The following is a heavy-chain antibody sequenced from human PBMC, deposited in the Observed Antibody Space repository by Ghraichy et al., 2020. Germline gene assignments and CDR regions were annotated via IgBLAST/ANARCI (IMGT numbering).Heavy chain of an antibody. V-gene: IGHV3-23*01. CDR1: GFTFSSYA. J-gene: IGHJ4*02. D-gene: IGHD2-21*01. CDR2: ISGSGGST. CDR3: AKDQVFGPSCGGDY. Sequence: GGSLRLSCAASGFTFSSYAMSWVRQAPGKGLEWVSAISGSGGSTYYADSVKGRFTISRDNSKNTLYLQMNSLRAEDTAVYYCAKDQVFGPSCGGDYWGQGTLVTVSS.